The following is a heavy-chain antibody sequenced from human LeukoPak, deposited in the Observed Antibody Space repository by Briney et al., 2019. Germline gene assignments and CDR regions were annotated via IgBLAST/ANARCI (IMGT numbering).Heavy chain of an antibody. CDR2: FKSKTYGGKS. CDR1: GCSFSNSW. Sequence: GGSLTLSCPVAGCSFSNSWVSWIRLAPAAVQDQVRPFKSKTYGGKSDYAAPVKGRFTISREDSKNTLYLQMNSPKTEDTAVYYCTTFDYAAFLLWGQGTMVTVSS. D-gene: IGHD4/OR15-4a*01. J-gene: IGHJ3*01. CDR3: TTFDYAAFLL. V-gene: IGHV3-15*01.